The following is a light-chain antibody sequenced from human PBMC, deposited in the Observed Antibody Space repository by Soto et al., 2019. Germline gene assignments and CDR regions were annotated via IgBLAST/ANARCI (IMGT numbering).Light chain of an antibody. CDR2: RTS. Sequence: VTTQSPATLSVSPGERATLSCRASQNVAGDLAWYQQKPGQAPRLLIYRTSTRPTGIPARFSGSGSGTEFTLTISSLQSEDFAIYYCQEYNGRSSFGQGTKVEMK. CDR3: QEYNGRSS. V-gene: IGKV3-15*01. CDR1: QNVAGD. J-gene: IGKJ1*01.